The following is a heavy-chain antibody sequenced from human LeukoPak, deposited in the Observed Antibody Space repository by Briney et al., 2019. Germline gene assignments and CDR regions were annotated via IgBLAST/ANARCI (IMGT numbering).Heavy chain of an antibody. J-gene: IGHJ4*02. Sequence: SETLSLTCTVSGGSISSSSYYWGWIRQPPGKGVEWIGSIYYSGSTYYDPSLKSRVTISVDTSKNQFSLKLSSVTAADTAVYYCARFRAVSMIVVVHWYYFDYWGQGTLVTVSS. CDR2: IYYSGST. D-gene: IGHD3-22*01. CDR1: GGSISSSSYY. CDR3: ARFRAVSMIVVVHWYYFDY. V-gene: IGHV4-39*07.